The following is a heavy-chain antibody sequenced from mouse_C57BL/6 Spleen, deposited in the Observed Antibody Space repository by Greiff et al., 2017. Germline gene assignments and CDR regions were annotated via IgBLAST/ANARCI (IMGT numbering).Heavy chain of an antibody. CDR1: GYTFTEYT. Sequence: VKLVESGAELVKPGASVKLSCKASGYTFTEYTIHWVKQRSGQGLEWIGWFYPGSGSIKYNEKFKDKATLTADKSSSTVYMELSRLTSEDSAVYFCARHEDKLAWFAYWGQGTLVTVSA. J-gene: IGHJ3*01. CDR2: FYPGSGSI. D-gene: IGHD4-1*01. V-gene: IGHV1-62-2*01. CDR3: ARHEDKLAWFAY.